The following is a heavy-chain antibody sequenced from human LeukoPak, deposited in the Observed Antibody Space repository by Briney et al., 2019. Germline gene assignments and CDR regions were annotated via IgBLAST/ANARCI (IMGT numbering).Heavy chain of an antibody. Sequence: PSETLSLTCAVSGGSISSSNWWSWVRQPPGKGLEWIGVIYHSGSTNYNPSLKSRVTISVDKSKNQFSLKLSSVTAADTAVYYCARASLLLKDAFDIWGQGTMVTVSS. V-gene: IGHV4-4*02. J-gene: IGHJ3*02. CDR1: GGSISSSNW. D-gene: IGHD3-10*01. CDR2: IYHSGST. CDR3: ARASLLLKDAFDI.